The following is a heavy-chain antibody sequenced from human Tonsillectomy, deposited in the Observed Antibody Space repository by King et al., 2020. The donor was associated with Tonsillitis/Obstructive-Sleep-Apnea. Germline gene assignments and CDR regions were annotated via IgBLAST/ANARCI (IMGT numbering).Heavy chain of an antibody. CDR1: GGSISGYY. CDR2: LYYSGST. D-gene: IGHD2-8*01. Sequence: QLQESGPGLVKPSETLSLTCTVSGGSISGYYWSWIRQPPGKGLEWIGYLYYSGSTNYNPSLNSRVTISVDTSKNQFSLKLSSVTAADTAVYYCARDMVLEAGGDAFDIWGQGTMVTVSS. J-gene: IGHJ3*02. V-gene: IGHV4-59*01. CDR3: ARDMVLEAGGDAFDI.